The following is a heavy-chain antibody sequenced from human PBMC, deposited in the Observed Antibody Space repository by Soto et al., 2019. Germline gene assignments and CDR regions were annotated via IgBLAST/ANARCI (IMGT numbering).Heavy chain of an antibody. J-gene: IGHJ5*02. CDR1: GFTFSSYW. D-gene: IGHD3-9*01. V-gene: IGHV3-7*01. Sequence: GGSLRLSCAASGFTFSSYWMSWVRQAPGKGLEWVANIKQDGSEKYYVDSVKGRFTISRDNAKNSLYLQMNSLRAEDTAVYYCASSDILTGENWFDPWGQGTLVTVSS. CDR2: IKQDGSEK. CDR3: ASSDILTGENWFDP.